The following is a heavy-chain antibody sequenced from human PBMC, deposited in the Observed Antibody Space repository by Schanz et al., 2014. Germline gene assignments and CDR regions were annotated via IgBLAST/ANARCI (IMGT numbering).Heavy chain of an antibody. D-gene: IGHD6-13*01. J-gene: IGHJ4*02. Sequence: EVQLVESGGGLIQPGGSLRLSCAASGFSVSSNYMSWVRQAPGKGLEWVSVIYRGGSTYYADSVKGRFTISRDNSKNLVVLQMNSLRVDDTAVYYCTKEDATALWYFEHWGQGTLVTVSS. CDR2: IYRGGST. V-gene: IGHV3-53*01. CDR3: TKEDATALWYFEH. CDR1: GFSVSSNY.